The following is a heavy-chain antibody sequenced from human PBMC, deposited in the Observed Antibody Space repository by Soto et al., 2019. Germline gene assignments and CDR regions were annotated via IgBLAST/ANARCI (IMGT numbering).Heavy chain of an antibody. CDR3: ARYSGYEIGINYYYYYYMDG. CDR1: GGSISSYY. V-gene: IGHV4-59*01. J-gene: IGHJ6*03. Sequence: SETLSLTCTVSGGSISSYYWSWIRQPPGKGLEWIGYIYYSGSTNYNPSLKSRVTISVDTSKNQFSLKLSSVTAADTAVYYCARYSGYEIGINYYYYYYMDGWGKGTTVTVAS. D-gene: IGHD5-12*01. CDR2: IYYSGST.